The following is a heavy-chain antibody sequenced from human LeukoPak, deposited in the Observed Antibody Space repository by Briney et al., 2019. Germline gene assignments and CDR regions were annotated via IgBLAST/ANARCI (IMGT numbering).Heavy chain of an antibody. CDR1: GFTFSSYA. J-gene: IGHJ4*02. D-gene: IGHD3-16*02. CDR2: ISGSGGST. V-gene: IGHV3-23*01. CDR3: AKGVARDDYVWGSYRRWNYFDY. Sequence: GSLRLSCAASGFTFSSYAMSWVRQAPGKGLEWVSAISGSGGSTYYADSVKGRFTISRDNSKNTLYLQMNSLRAEDTAVYYCAKGVARDDYVWGSYRRWNYFDYWGQGTLVTVSS.